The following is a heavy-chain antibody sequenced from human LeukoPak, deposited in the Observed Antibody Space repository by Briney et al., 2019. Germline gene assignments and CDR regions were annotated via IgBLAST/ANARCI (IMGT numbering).Heavy chain of an antibody. D-gene: IGHD3-22*01. CDR2: IYYSGST. Sequence: SETLSLTCTVSGGSISSYYWSWLRQPPGKGLEWIGYIYYSGSTNYNPSLKSRVTISVDTSKNQFSLKLSSVTAADTAVYYCAGPIVATTLRRGYYDSSGYLPRYWGQGTLVTVSS. CDR3: AGPIVATTLRRGYYDSSGYLPRY. CDR1: GGSISSYY. V-gene: IGHV4-59*08. J-gene: IGHJ4*02.